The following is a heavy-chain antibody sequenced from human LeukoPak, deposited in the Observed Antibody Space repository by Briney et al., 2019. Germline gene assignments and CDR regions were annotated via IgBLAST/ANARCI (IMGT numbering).Heavy chain of an antibody. D-gene: IGHD6-19*01. CDR2: ISGSGSST. Sequence: GGSLRLSCVASGLSFSRYAMSWVRQAPGKGLEWVSTISGSGSSTYYADSVKGRFTTSRDSSKNTLYLQMNSLRADGTDVDYCAKDDHGGSGWRDYFDYWGQGTLVTVSS. J-gene: IGHJ4*02. V-gene: IGHV3-23*01. CDR3: AKDDHGGSGWRDYFDY. CDR1: GLSFSRYA.